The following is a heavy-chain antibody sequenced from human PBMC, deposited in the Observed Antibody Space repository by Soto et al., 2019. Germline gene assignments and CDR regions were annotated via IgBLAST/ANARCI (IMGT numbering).Heavy chain of an antibody. J-gene: IGHJ5*02. D-gene: IGHD4-17*01. Sequence: GESLKISCKGSGYSFTNYWIAWVRQMPGKGLEYMGIIYPSDSTTRYSPSSQGQVTISADKSISTAYLQWNSLKASDTAMYYCARHGFYGDYSSNYFDPWGQGTLVTVS. CDR2: IYPSDSTT. CDR1: GYSFTNYW. V-gene: IGHV5-51*01. CDR3: ARHGFYGDYSSNYFDP.